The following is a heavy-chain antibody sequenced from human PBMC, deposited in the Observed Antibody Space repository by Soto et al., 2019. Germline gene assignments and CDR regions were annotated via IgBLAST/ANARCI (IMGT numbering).Heavy chain of an antibody. J-gene: IGHJ4*02. V-gene: IGHV3-30*03. D-gene: IGHD5-18*01. CDR1: GFTFRSHG. CDR3: VRMKRGYTYGLDF. Sequence: QVQVVESGGGVVQPGRSLRLSCEASGFTFRSHGMHWVRQAPGKGLEWVAVISFDGSDKYYADSVRGRFAISRDNSQKTLHLEMNNLRPEDTAVYYCVRMKRGYTYGLDFWGQGTLVTVSS. CDR2: ISFDGSDK.